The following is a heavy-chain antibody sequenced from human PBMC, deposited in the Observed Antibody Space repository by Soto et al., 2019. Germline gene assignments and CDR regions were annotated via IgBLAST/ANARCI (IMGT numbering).Heavy chain of an antibody. CDR2: IYYSGST. CDR3: ATSWGRYSYNWSDP. CDR1: GGSISSGGYY. Sequence: QVQLQESGPGLVKPSQTLSLTCTVSGGSISSGGYYWSWIRQHPGKGLEWIGYIYYSGSTYYNPSLKSRVTVSVHTSKNQFSLKLSSVIAADTAVYYCATSWGRYSYNWSDPWGQGTLVTVSS. J-gene: IGHJ5*02. D-gene: IGHD5-18*01. V-gene: IGHV4-31*03.